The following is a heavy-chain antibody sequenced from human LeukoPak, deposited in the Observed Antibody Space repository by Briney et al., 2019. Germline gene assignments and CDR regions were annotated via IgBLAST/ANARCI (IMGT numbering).Heavy chain of an antibody. D-gene: IGHD6-13*01. J-gene: IGHJ4*02. CDR1: GGSVSSGSYY. Sequence: SETLSLTCTVSGGSVSSGSYYWSWIRQPPGKGLEWIGYIYYSGSTYYNPSLKSRVTISVDTSKNQFSLKLSSVTAADTAVYYCARFNRTQQLWGFYCDYWGQGTLVTVSS. CDR3: ARFNRTQQLWGFYCDY. V-gene: IGHV4-31*03. CDR2: IYYSGST.